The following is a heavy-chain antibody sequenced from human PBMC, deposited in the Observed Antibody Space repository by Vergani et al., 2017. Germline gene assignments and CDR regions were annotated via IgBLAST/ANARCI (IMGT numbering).Heavy chain of an antibody. CDR3: ARDSLTMVVVYDAFDI. CDR1: GYTFTSYA. J-gene: IGHJ3*02. D-gene: IGHD3-22*01. V-gene: IGHV1-3*01. CDR2: INAGNGNT. Sequence: QVQLVQSGAEVKKPGASVKLSCKASGYTFTSYAMHWVRQAPGQRLEWMGWINAGNGNTKYSQKFQGRVTITRDKSAGTAYMELSSLRSEDTAVYYCARDSLTMVVVYDAFDIWGQGTMVTVSS.